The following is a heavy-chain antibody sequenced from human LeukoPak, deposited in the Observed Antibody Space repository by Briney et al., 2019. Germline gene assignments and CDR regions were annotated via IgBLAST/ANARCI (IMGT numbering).Heavy chain of an antibody. D-gene: IGHD2-15*01. J-gene: IGHJ4*02. V-gene: IGHV3-15*01. Sequence: PGGSPRLSCEASGFTFNNAWMSWVRQAPGKGLEWVGRIKSKTHGGTTDYAAPVKGRFTILRDDSKNTLYLQMNSLKTEDTAVYYCTTDSYCGGGSCYASLDYWGQGTLVTVSS. CDR1: GFTFNNAW. CDR2: IKSKTHGGTT. CDR3: TTDSYCGGGSCYASLDY.